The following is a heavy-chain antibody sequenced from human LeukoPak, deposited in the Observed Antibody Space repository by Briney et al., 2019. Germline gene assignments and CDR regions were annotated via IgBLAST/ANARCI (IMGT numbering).Heavy chain of an antibody. CDR2: IGSSSSYI. D-gene: IGHD2-2*01. CDR1: GFTFSSYS. Sequence: PGGSLRLSCAASGFTFSSYSMNWVRQAPGKGLEWVSSIGSSSSYIYYADSVKGRFTISRDNAKNSLYLQMNSPRAEDTAVYYCARGVPAYFDYWGQGTLVTVSS. V-gene: IGHV3-21*01. CDR3: ARGVPAYFDY. J-gene: IGHJ4*02.